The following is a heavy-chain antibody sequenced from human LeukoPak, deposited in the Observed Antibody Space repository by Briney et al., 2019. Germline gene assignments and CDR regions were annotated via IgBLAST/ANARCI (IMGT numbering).Heavy chain of an antibody. V-gene: IGHV3-15*01. J-gene: IGHJ4*02. CDR1: GFTFSDAW. CDR3: TTDGVGVEGATYDN. D-gene: IGHD1-26*01. CDR2: IKAKAHGGTI. Sequence: AGGSLRLSCAASGFTFSDAWMTWVRQAPGKGLEWVGRIKAKAHGGTIEYAAPVKGRFTISRDDSKNTLYLQMNSLKTEDTAVYYCTTDGVGVEGATYDNWGQGTLVSVSS.